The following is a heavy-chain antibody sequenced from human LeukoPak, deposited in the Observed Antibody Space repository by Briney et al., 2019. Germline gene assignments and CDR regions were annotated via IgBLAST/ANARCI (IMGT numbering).Heavy chain of an antibody. J-gene: IGHJ6*02. Sequence: PSETLSLTCTVSGGSISSYYWSCIRQPPGKGPEWIGYIYYSGSANYNPSLKSRVTISVDTSKNQFSLKLSSVTAADTAVYYCARAGIGAAYHYHYGMDVWGQGTTVTVSS. CDR3: ARAGIGAAYHYHYGMDV. V-gene: IGHV4-59*08. CDR2: IYYSGSA. CDR1: GGSISSYY. D-gene: IGHD6-13*01.